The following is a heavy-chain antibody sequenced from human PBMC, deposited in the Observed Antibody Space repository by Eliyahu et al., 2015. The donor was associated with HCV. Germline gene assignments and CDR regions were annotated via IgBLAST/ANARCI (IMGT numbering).Heavy chain of an antibody. CDR1: GFTFSSYD. D-gene: IGHD6-13*01. V-gene: IGHV3-13*01. Sequence: EVQLVESGGGLVQPGGSLRLSCAASGFTFSSYDXHWVRQATGKGLEXVSAXGTAGDTYYPGSVKGRFTISRENAKNSLYLQMNSLRAGDTAVYYCARGPGYSSSWSVIDYWGQGTLVTVSS. CDR3: ARGPGYSSSWSVIDY. J-gene: IGHJ4*02. CDR2: XGTAGDT.